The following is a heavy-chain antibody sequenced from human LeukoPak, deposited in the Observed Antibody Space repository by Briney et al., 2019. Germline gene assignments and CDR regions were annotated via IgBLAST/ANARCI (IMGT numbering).Heavy chain of an antibody. CDR2: IYYSGST. J-gene: IGHJ6*02. V-gene: IGHV4-39*01. D-gene: IGHD3-22*01. CDR3: ARTPTNYDSSGYYYYYYGMDV. CDR1: GGSISSSSYY. Sequence: SETLSLTCTVSGGSISSSSYYWGWIRQPPGKGLEWIGSIYYSGSTYYNPSLKSRVTISVDTSKNQFSLKLSSVTAADTAVYYCARTPTNYDSSGYYYYYYGMDVWGQGTTVTVS.